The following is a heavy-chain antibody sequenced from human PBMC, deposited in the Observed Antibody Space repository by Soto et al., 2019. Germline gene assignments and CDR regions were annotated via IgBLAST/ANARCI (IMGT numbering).Heavy chain of an antibody. CDR1: GFTFSSYA. V-gene: IGHV3-23*01. Sequence: EVQLLESGGGLVQPGGSLRLSCAASGFTFSSYAMSWVRQSPGKGLEWVSAISGSGGSTYYADSVKGRFTISRDKSKITLYLQMNSLRAEDTAVYYCAKLAVLGYCSSTSCYYFDYWGQGTLVTVSS. CDR2: ISGSGGST. D-gene: IGHD2-2*01. CDR3: AKLAVLGYCSSTSCYYFDY. J-gene: IGHJ4*02.